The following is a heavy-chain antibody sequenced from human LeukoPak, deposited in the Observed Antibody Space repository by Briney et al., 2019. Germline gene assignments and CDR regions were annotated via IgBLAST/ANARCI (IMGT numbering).Heavy chain of an antibody. CDR3: ASDGGPFDH. V-gene: IGHV3-7*01. CDR1: GIVFSGYW. Sequence: PGGSLRLSCRASGIVFSGYWMSWVRQAPGKGLEWVANIKQHGTERYYVDSVKGRFTISRDDATNSVYLQMNSLRGEDTAVYYCASDGGPFDHWGQGTLVTVAS. D-gene: IGHD3-16*01. J-gene: IGHJ4*02. CDR2: IKQHGTER.